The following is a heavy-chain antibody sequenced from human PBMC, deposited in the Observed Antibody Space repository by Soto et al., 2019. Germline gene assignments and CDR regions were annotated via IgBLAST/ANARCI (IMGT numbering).Heavy chain of an antibody. D-gene: IGHD6-13*01. V-gene: IGHV4-59*01. CDR1: GGSIISYY. CDR2: VYYTGAT. J-gene: IGHJ5*02. CDR3: ARRLQSGSSDGGGFDP. Sequence: QVQLQESGPGLVKPSESLSLTCSISGGSIISYYWTWIRQPPGKELEWIGYVYYTGATRSNPSLETRLTVSLDTPQKRFSLKLSSVTAADTAVYYCARRLQSGSSDGGGFDPWGQGILVTVSS.